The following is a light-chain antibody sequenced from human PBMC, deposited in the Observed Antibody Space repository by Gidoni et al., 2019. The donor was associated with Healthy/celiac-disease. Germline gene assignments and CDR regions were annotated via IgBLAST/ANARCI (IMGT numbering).Light chain of an antibody. CDR2: DAS. V-gene: IGKV3-11*01. CDR1: QSVSSY. CDR3: QQRSNWLVT. Sequence: EIVLTQYPATLSLSPGEIATLSCRASQSVSSYLAWYQQKPGQAPRLLIYDASNRATGIPARFSGSGSGTDFTLTISSLVPEDFAVYYCQQRSNWLVTFGGGTKVEIK. J-gene: IGKJ4*01.